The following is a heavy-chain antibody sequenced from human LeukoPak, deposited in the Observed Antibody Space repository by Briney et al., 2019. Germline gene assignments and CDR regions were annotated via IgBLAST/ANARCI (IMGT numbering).Heavy chain of an antibody. J-gene: IGHJ4*02. CDR3: AAPSGPTYYSPVDF. D-gene: IGHD1-26*01. CDR1: GAPITTSNHY. CDR2: IYYSGHT. V-gene: IGHV4-39*01. Sequence: SETLSLTCTVSGAPITTSNHYWGWVRQTPGKTLEWIANIYYSGHTLYNPSLKSRALISVDTTSNQFSLRLTSVTAADTAVYYCAAPSGPTYYSPVDFWGQGTSVSVSS.